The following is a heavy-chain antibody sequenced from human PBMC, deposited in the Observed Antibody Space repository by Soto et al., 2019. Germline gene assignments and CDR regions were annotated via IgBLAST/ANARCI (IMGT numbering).Heavy chain of an antibody. D-gene: IGHD6-13*01. Sequence: HPVGSLRLSCATSGFTFSSYEMNWVRQAPGKGLEWVSYISSSGSTIYYADSVKGRFTISRDNAKNSLYLQMDSLRAEDTAVYYCARDQEAGSFFPYYYGMDVWGQGTTVTVSS. V-gene: IGHV3-48*03. CDR3: ARDQEAGSFFPYYYGMDV. J-gene: IGHJ6*02. CDR1: GFTFSSYE. CDR2: ISSSGSTI.